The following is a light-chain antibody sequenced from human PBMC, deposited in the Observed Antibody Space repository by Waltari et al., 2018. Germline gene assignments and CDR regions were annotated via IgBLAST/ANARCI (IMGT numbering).Light chain of an antibody. Sequence: SYELTQPPSVSVSSGQTAIITCSGDKLGDKYVCWYQQKPGQSPVLIIYEDTMRPSGIPERCCGSNSGNTATLTISGTQTLEEADYYCQVWDGITSTGVFGGGTRLTVL. CDR3: QVWDGITSTGV. CDR2: EDT. V-gene: IGLV3-1*01. CDR1: KLGDKY. J-gene: IGLJ3*02.